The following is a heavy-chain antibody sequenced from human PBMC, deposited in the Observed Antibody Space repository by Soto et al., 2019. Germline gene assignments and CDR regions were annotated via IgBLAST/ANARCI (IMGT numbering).Heavy chain of an antibody. Sequence: SETLCLTCTVSGGSISSGLYYWSWIRQHPGKGLEWIGYIYYSGSTYYNPSLKSRVTISVDTSKNQFSLKLSSVTAADTAVYYCARDRVYCSGGSCPGAWFDPWGQGTLVTSPQ. CDR1: GGSISSGLYY. J-gene: IGHJ5*02. CDR2: IYYSGST. D-gene: IGHD2-15*01. V-gene: IGHV4-31*03. CDR3: ARDRVYCSGGSCPGAWFDP.